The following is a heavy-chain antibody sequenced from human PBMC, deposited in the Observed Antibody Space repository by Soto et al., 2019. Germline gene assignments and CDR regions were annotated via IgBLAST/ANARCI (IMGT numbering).Heavy chain of an antibody. Sequence: GASVKVSCKASGYMFVTYGINWGRHVPGQGLEWMGWISAYNGNTKYAQNLQGRVTMTTDASTSTAYMEMRSLRSDDTAVYYCARDLDGSGSYYADYWGPGTLVT. J-gene: IGHJ4*02. CDR2: ISAYNGNT. D-gene: IGHD3-10*01. V-gene: IGHV1-18*01. CDR1: GYMFVTYG. CDR3: ARDLDGSGSYYADY.